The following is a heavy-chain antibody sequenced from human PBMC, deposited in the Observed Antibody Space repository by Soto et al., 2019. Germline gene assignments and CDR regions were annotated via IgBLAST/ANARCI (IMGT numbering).Heavy chain of an antibody. Sequence: PGGSLRLSCAASGFTFSIYWMHWVRQAPGKGLVWVARINSDGATTNSADSVRGRFTISRDNAKNTLYLQMNSLRAEDTAVYYCARAGVGGYCNANSCYDPWGQGTLVTVSS. CDR3: ARAGVGGYCNANSCYDP. D-gene: IGHD2-15*01. CDR1: GFTFSIYW. CDR2: INSDGATT. J-gene: IGHJ5*02. V-gene: IGHV3-74*01.